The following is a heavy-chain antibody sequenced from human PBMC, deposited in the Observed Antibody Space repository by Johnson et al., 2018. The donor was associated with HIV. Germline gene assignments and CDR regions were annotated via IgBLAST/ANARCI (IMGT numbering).Heavy chain of an antibody. CDR3: AKDFIAAAGHDAFDI. CDR2: ISSSGSTI. V-gene: IGHV3-48*01. Sequence: MQLVESGGGVVQPGRSLRLSCAASGFTVSSNYMTWVRQAPGKGLEWVSYISSSGSTIYYADSVKGRFTISRDNSKNTLYLQMNSLRAEDTAVYYCAKDFIAAAGHDAFDIWGQGTMVTVSS. D-gene: IGHD6-13*01. CDR1: GFTVSSNY. J-gene: IGHJ3*02.